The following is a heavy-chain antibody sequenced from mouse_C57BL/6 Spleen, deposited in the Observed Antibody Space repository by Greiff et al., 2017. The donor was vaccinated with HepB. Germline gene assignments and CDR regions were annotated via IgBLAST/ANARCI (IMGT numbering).Heavy chain of an antibody. V-gene: IGHV1-59*01. D-gene: IGHD2-3*01. J-gene: IGHJ3*01. CDR3: AGGYYIAY. CDR1: GYTFTSYW. CDR2: IDPSDSYT. Sequence: VQLQQPGAELVRPGTSVKLSCKASGYTFTSYWMHWVKQRPGQGLEWIGVIDPSDSYTNYNQKFKGKATLTVDTSSSTAYMQLSSLTSEDSAVYYCAGGYYIAYWGQGTLVTVSA.